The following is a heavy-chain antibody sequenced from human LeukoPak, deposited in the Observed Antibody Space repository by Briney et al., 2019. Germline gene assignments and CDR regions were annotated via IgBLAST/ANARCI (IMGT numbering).Heavy chain of an antibody. CDR3: ARRGSVAESFDY. CDR1: GYTFTGYY. Sequence: ASVKVSCKASGYTFTGYYMHWVRQAPGQGLEWMGRISPNNGDQNYAQKFQGRVTMTRDTSISTAYMELSRLRSDDTAVYYCARRGSVAESFDYWGQGTLVTVSS. V-gene: IGHV1-2*06. D-gene: IGHD6-19*01. CDR2: ISPNNGDQ. J-gene: IGHJ4*02.